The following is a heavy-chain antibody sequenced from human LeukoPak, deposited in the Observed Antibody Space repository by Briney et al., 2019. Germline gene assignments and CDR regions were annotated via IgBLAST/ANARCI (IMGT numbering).Heavy chain of an antibody. V-gene: IGHV3-7*01. D-gene: IGHD2-2*01. CDR3: ALWGYCSSTSCYGRDDH. CDR2: IKQDGSEK. CDR1: GFTFSSYW. Sequence: GGSLRLSCAASGFTFSSYWMSWVRQAPGKGLEWVANIKQDGSEKYYVDSVKGRFTISRDNAKNSLYLQMNSLRAEDTAVYYCALWGYCSSTSCYGRDDHWGQGTLVTVSS. J-gene: IGHJ4*02.